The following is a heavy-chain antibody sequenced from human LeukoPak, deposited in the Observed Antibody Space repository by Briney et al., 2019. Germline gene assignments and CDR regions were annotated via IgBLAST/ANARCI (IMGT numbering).Heavy chain of an antibody. CDR2: INHSGST. J-gene: IGHJ4*02. V-gene: IGHV4-34*01. CDR1: GGSFSGYY. D-gene: IGHD3-22*01. CDR3: ARRRYDASGYYPSRGRYFDY. Sequence: SETLSLTCAVYGGSFSGYYWSWVRQPPEKGLEWIGEINHSGSTNYNPSLKSRVTISVDTSKNQFSLELTSETAADTAVYYCARRRYDASGYYPSRGRYFDYWGQGTLVTVSS.